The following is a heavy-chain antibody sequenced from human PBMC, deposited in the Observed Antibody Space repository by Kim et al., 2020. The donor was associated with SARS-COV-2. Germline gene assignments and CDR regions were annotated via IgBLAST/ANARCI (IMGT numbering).Heavy chain of an antibody. V-gene: IGHV3-30-3*01. Sequence: GGSLRLSWAASGFTFSSYAMHGVRQAPGKGLEGVAVISYDGSNKYYADSLKGRFTISRDNSKNTLYLQMNSLRAEDTAVYYCARSINWNYGDYWGQGTLVTVSS. CDR1: GFTFSSYA. J-gene: IGHJ4*02. CDR2: ISYDGSNK. CDR3: ARSINWNYGDY. D-gene: IGHD1-7*01.